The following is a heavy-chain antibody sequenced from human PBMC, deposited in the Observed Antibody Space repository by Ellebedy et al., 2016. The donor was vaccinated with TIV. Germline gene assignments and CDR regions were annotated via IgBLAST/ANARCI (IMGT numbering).Heavy chain of an antibody. V-gene: IGHV3-30-3*01. CDR3: AKAHFTGGLLSVFDY. CDR2: ISYDGSNK. Sequence: GESLKISCAASGFTFSSYAMHWVRQAPGKGLEWVAVISYDGSNKYYADSVKGRFTISRDNSKNTLYLQMNSLRAEDTAVYYCAKAHFTGGLLSVFDYWGQGTLVTVSS. D-gene: IGHD3-3*01. CDR1: GFTFSSYA. J-gene: IGHJ4*02.